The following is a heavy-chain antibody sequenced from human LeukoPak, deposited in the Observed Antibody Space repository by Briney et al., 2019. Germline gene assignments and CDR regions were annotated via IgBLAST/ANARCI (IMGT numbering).Heavy chain of an antibody. V-gene: IGHV1-18*01. CDR3: ARYDPGYGGNSAFDY. D-gene: IGHD4-23*01. J-gene: IGHJ4*02. Sequence: GASVKVSCKASGYTFTSYGISWVRQAPGQGLEWMGWISAYNGNTNYAQKLQGRVTMTTDTSTSTAYMELRSLRSDDTAVYYCARYDPGYGGNSAFDYWGQGTLVTVSS. CDR1: GYTFTSYG. CDR2: ISAYNGNT.